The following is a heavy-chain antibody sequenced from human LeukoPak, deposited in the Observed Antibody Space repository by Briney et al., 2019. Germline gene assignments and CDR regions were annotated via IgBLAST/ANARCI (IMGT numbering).Heavy chain of an antibody. CDR3: ARHPYSSSWYYFDY. V-gene: IGHV5-10-1*01. Sequence: GESLRISCKGSGYSFTSYSIGWVRQMAGKGLEWMGRIDPSDSYTNYSPSFQGHVTISADKSISTAYLQWSSLKASDTAMYYCARHPYSSSWYYFDYWGQGTLVTVSS. J-gene: IGHJ4*02. CDR2: IDPSDSYT. D-gene: IGHD6-13*01. CDR1: GYSFTSYS.